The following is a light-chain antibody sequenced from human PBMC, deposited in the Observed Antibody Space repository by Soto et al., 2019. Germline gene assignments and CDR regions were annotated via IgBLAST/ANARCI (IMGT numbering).Light chain of an antibody. CDR1: QTLLHSNGYNY. V-gene: IGKV2-28*01. Sequence: IAMTQSPLSLPVTPGEPASISCRSSQTLLHSNGYNYLDWYLQKPGQSPQHLIYLGSNRASGVPDRFSGSGSGTDFTLKINRVEAEDVGVFYCMQGLRPMYTFGQGTKLEIK. CDR2: LGS. J-gene: IGKJ2*01. CDR3: MQGLRPMYT.